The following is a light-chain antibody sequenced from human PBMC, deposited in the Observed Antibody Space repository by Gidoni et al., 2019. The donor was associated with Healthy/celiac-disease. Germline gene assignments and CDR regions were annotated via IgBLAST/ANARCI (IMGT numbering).Light chain of an antibody. V-gene: IGKV1-5*03. Sequence: DIQLTQSPSTLSASAGDRVTITCRASQSIGFWLAWYRQKPGEAPSLLISQASILQSGFPSRFSGSGSRTEFTLTINNLQPDDFATYFCQQYNGHPWAFGQGTKVEIK. J-gene: IGKJ1*01. CDR2: QAS. CDR1: QSIGFW. CDR3: QQYNGHPWA.